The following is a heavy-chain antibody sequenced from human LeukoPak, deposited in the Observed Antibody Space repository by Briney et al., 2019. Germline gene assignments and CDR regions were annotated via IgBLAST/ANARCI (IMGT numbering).Heavy chain of an antibody. Sequence: PGGSLRLSCVASGFTFPTYAMMWVRQAPGKGLEWVAVISYDGSNKYYADSVKGRFTISRDNSKNTLYLQMNSLRAEDTAVYYCASLDTPIVVVPAATQGGAWGQGTLVTVSP. D-gene: IGHD2-2*01. V-gene: IGHV3-30-3*01. J-gene: IGHJ5*02. CDR3: ASLDTPIVVVPAATQGGA. CDR2: ISYDGSNK. CDR1: GFTFPTYA.